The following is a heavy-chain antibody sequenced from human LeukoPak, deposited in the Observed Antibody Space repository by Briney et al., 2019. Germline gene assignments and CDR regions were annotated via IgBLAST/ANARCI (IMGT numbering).Heavy chain of an antibody. V-gene: IGHV3-48*03. Sequence: PGGSLRLSCAASGFTFSNYEMNWVRQAPGKGLEWVSYISSSGSTLYYADSVKGRFTISRDNAKNSLYLQMNSLRAEDTALYYCARAGMDGRGYYQGFDYWGQGTLVTVSS. CDR2: ISSSGSTL. D-gene: IGHD3-22*01. J-gene: IGHJ4*02. CDR1: GFTFSNYE. CDR3: ARAGMDGRGYYQGFDY.